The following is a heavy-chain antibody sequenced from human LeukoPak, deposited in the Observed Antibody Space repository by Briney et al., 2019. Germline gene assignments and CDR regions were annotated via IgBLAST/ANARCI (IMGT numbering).Heavy chain of an antibody. CDR2: IYYSGNT. CDR3: ARQIIRGQYLVHFDY. D-gene: IGHD6-13*01. V-gene: IGHV4-59*08. CDR1: DGSISSYY. J-gene: IGHJ4*02. Sequence: PSEILSLTCTVSDGSISSYYWSWIRQPPGKGLEWIGYIYYSGNTNYNPSLKSRVTISVDTSKSQFSLRLNSVTAADTAVYYCARQIIRGQYLVHFDYWGQGTLVTVSS.